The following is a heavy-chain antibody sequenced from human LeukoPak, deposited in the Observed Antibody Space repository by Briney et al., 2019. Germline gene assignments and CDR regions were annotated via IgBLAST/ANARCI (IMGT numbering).Heavy chain of an antibody. Sequence: GGSQRLSCAASGFTFSSYGMHWVRQAPGKGLEWVAVISYDGSNKYYADSVKGRFTISRDNSKNTLYLQMNSLRAEDTAVYYCAGSGYSSSWYDFDYWGQGTLVTVSS. CDR3: AGSGYSSSWYDFDY. D-gene: IGHD6-13*01. CDR1: GFTFSSYG. J-gene: IGHJ4*02. V-gene: IGHV3-30*03. CDR2: ISYDGSNK.